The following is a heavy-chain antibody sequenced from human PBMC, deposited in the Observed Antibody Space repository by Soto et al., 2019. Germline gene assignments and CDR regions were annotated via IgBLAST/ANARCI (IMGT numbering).Heavy chain of an antibody. V-gene: IGHV4-38-2*02. Sequence: ETLSLTCAVSGYSISSGYYWGWIRQPPGKGLEWIGSIYHSGSTYYNPSLKSRVTISVDTSKNQFSLKLSSVTAADTAVYYCARDGRGYYYDSSGYYSTDAFDIWGQGTMVTISS. J-gene: IGHJ3*02. CDR1: GYSISSGYY. CDR3: ARDGRGYYYDSSGYYSTDAFDI. CDR2: IYHSGST. D-gene: IGHD3-22*01.